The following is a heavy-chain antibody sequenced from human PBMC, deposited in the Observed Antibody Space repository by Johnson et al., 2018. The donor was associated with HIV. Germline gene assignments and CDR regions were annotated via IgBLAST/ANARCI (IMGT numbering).Heavy chain of an antibody. CDR3: AKDSEGGNPTQGAFDI. CDR2: IRYDGSNK. D-gene: IGHD1-26*01. J-gene: IGHJ3*02. CDR1: GFTFSNAW. Sequence: QVQLVESGGGLVKPGGSLRVSCAASGFTFSNAWMSWVRQAPGKGLEWVAFIRYDGSNKYYADSVKGRFTISRDNSKNTLYLQMNSLRPEDTAVYYCAKDSEGGNPTQGAFDIWGQGTMVTVSS. V-gene: IGHV3-30*02.